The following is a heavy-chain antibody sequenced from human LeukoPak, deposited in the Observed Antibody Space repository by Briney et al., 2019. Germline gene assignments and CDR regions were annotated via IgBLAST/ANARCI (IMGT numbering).Heavy chain of an antibody. CDR1: GFTFSGYW. V-gene: IGHV3-23*01. CDR2: ISGSGGST. D-gene: IGHD1-26*01. Sequence: GGSLRLSCAASGFTFSGYWMSWVRQAPGKGLEWVSAISGSGGSTYYADSVKGRFTISRDNSKNTLYLQMNSLRAEDTAVYYCAKDFPGGYYSEDAFDIWGQGTMVTVSS. CDR3: AKDFPGGYYSEDAFDI. J-gene: IGHJ3*02.